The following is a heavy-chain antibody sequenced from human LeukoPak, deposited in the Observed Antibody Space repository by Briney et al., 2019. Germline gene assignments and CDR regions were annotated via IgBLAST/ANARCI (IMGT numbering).Heavy chain of an antibody. D-gene: IGHD3-10*02. J-gene: IGHJ4*02. CDR2: LSNTGNI. CDR3: ARRGDSPMIGDH. CDR1: GFSFSGYG. Sequence: PGGSLRLSCAASGFSFSGYGMHWVRQAPGKGLEWLSYLSNTGNIHYAQSVKGRFTISRDNAKSSLYLQMDGLRAEDTAVYYCARRGDSPMIGDHWGQGILVTVAS. V-gene: IGHV3-69-1*02.